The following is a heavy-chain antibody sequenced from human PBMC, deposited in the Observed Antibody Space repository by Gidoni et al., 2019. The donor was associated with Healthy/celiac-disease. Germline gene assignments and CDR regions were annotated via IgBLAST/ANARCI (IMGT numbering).Heavy chain of an antibody. Sequence: HVQLQESGPGLVMPSQTLSLTFTVSGVSISSGGYYWGWIRQHPGKGLEWIGYIYYSVSTNKNTSLKRGVTISVDTNKNQFSLKLSSVTAADTAVYYCAREGWEPGAAFDIWVQGTMVTVSS. CDR1: GVSISSGGYY. CDR2: IYYSVST. V-gene: IGHV4-31*03. J-gene: IGHJ3*02. CDR3: AREGWEPGAAFDI. D-gene: IGHD1-26*01.